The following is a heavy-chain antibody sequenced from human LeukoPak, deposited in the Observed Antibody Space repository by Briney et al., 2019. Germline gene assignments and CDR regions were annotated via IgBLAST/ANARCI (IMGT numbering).Heavy chain of an antibody. CDR3: AKDSSRWAFDS. Sequence: PGRSLRLSCTASGVTLSSYGMHWVRQAPGKGLEWVAVTSYDGSNEYYAGSMRGRFTVSRDNSKNTLYLQMNGLRTEDTAVYYCAKDSSRWAFDSWGQGTLVTVSS. D-gene: IGHD6-13*01. J-gene: IGHJ4*02. CDR1: GVTLSSYG. V-gene: IGHV3-30*18. CDR2: TSYDGSNE.